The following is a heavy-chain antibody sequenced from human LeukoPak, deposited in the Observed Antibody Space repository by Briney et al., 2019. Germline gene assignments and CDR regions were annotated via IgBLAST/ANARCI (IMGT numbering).Heavy chain of an antibody. J-gene: IGHJ6*03. CDR1: GYTFTGYY. V-gene: IGHV1-2*02. Sequence: GAPVKVSCKASGYTFTGYYMHWVRQAPGQGLEWMGWINPNSGGTNYAQKFQGRVTMTRDTSISTAYMELSRLRSDDTAVYYCARVSGGYVNYYYMDVWGKGTTVTVSS. D-gene: IGHD5-12*01. CDR2: INPNSGGT. CDR3: ARVSGGYVNYYYMDV.